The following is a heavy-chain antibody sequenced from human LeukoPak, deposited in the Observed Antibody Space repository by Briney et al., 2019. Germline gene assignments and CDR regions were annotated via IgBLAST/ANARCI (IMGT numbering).Heavy chain of an antibody. V-gene: IGHV1-69*04. J-gene: IGHJ4*02. CDR1: GGTFSSYA. Sequence: SVKVSCKASGGTFSSYAISWVRQAPGQGLEWMGRIIPILGIANYAQKFQGRVTITADKSTSTAYMELSSLRSDDTAVYYCARSEEWDYWGQGTLVTVSS. D-gene: IGHD3-3*01. CDR2: IIPILGIA. CDR3: ARSEEWDY.